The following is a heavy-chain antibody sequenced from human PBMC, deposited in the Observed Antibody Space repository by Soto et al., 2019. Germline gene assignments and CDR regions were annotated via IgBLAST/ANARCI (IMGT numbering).Heavy chain of an antibody. CDR3: ARANYCSGGSCYSPFDY. J-gene: IGHJ4*02. Sequence: QVQLVESGGGLVKPGGSLRLSCAASGFTFSDYYMSWIRQAPGKGLVWVSYISSSSSYTNYADSVKGRFTISRDNAKNSLYLQMNSLRAEDTAVYYCARANYCSGGSCYSPFDYWGQGTLVTVSS. CDR1: GFTFSDYY. V-gene: IGHV3-11*06. D-gene: IGHD2-15*01. CDR2: ISSSSSYT.